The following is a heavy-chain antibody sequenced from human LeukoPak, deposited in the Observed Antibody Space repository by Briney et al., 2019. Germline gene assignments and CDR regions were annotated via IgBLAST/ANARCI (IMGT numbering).Heavy chain of an antibody. V-gene: IGHV1-2*02. CDR2: INPNSGGT. CDR1: GYTFTGYY. Sequence: ASVKVSCKASGYTFTGYYMHWVRQAPGQGLEWMGWINPNSGGTNYAQKFQGRVTMTRDTSISTAYMELSRLRSDDTAVYYCARARVWFGEFDDYWGQGTLVTVSS. CDR3: ARARVWFGEFDDY. D-gene: IGHD3-10*01. J-gene: IGHJ4*02.